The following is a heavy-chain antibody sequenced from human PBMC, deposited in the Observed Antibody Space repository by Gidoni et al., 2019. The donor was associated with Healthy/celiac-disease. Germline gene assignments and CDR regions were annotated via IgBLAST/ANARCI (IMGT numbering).Heavy chain of an antibody. CDR1: GRSFSGYY. J-gene: IGHJ4*02. CDR3: ARGLAVPRHYFDY. Sequence: QVQLQQWGAGRLKPSETLSLTRAVYGRSFSGYYWSWVRQPPGKGLEWIGEINHSGSTNYNPSLKSRVTISVDTSTNQFSLKLSSVTAADTAVYYCARGLAVPRHYFDYWGQGTLVTVSS. CDR2: INHSGST. V-gene: IGHV4-34*01.